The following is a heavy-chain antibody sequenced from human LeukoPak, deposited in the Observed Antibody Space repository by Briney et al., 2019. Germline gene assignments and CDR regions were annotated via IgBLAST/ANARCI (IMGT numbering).Heavy chain of an antibody. D-gene: IGHD3-10*01. CDR1: GFTFSSYS. J-gene: IGHJ4*02. V-gene: IGHV3-30*18. Sequence: GGSLRLSCAASGFTFSSYSMHWVRQAQGKGLEGVAVISFDGSNKSYTDPVRVRFTIYRDNSKNTLYLQMNSLRAEDTAVYCCAKGLFDPGSMGYWGQGTLVTVSS. CDR3: AKGLFDPGSMGY. CDR2: ISFDGSNK.